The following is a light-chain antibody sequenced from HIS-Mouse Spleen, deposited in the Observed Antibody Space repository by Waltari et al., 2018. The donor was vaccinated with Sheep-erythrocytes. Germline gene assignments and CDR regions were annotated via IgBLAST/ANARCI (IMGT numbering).Light chain of an antibody. J-gene: IGLJ2*01. CDR3: QAWDSSTAVV. V-gene: IGLV3-1*01. Sequence: SYELTQPPSVSVSPGQTANITRSGHKSGDKYPCWYQQKPGQSPVLVIYQDSKRPSGIPERFSGSNSGNTATLTISGTQAMDEADYYCQAWDSSTAVVFGGGTKLTVL. CDR1: KSGDKY. CDR2: QDS.